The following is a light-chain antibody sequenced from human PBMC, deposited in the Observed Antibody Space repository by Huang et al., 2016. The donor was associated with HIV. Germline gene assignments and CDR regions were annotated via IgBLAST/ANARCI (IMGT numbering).Light chain of an antibody. CDR1: QSVFSTSTNKDY. J-gene: IGKJ1*01. CDR2: WSS. V-gene: IGKV4-1*01. CDR3: QQYYASPQT. Sequence: DIVMAQSPVSLAVSLGERATLTCRSSQSVFSTSTNKDYLAWFQQKPGQPPKLLLFWSSTREVGVPDRFSGSGSGTHFTLTIDNLEADDAAIYYCQQYYASPQTFGQGTRV.